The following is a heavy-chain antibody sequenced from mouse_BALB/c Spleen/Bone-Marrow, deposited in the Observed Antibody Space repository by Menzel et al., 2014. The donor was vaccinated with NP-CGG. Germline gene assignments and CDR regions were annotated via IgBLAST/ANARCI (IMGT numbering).Heavy chain of an antibody. V-gene: IGHV1-69*02. Sequence: VKLLESGAELVKPGAPVKLSYKASGYTFTSYWMNWVKQRPGRGLEWIGRIDPSDSETHYNQKFKDKATLTVDKSSSTAHIQLSSLTSEDSAVYYCARRGYGYGFAYWGQGTLVTVSA. CDR3: ARRGYGYGFAY. CDR2: IDPSDSET. CDR1: GYTFTSYW. J-gene: IGHJ3*01. D-gene: IGHD1-2*01.